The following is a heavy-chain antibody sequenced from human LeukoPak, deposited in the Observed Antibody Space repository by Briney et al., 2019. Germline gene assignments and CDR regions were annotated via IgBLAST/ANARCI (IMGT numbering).Heavy chain of an antibody. D-gene: IGHD2-2*01. CDR2: IRYDGSNK. CDR3: AKGPVHQLIPFDC. CDR1: GFTFSCYG. Sequence: SGGSLRLSCAASGFTFSCYGMHWVRQAPGKWLEWVAFIRYDGSNKYYADSVKGRFTISRDNSKNTLYLQMNSLRAEDTAVYYCAKGPVHQLIPFDCWGQGTLVTVSS. V-gene: IGHV3-30*02. J-gene: IGHJ4*02.